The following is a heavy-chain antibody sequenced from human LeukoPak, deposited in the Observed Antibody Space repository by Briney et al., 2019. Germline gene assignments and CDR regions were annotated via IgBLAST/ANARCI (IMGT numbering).Heavy chain of an antibody. CDR2: IKQDGSEK. V-gene: IGHV3-7*03. Sequence: GGSLRLSCAASGFTFSSYWMSWVRQAPGKGLEWVANIKQDGSEKYYVDSVKGRFTISRDNSKNTLYLQMNSLRAEDTAVYYCARSATVTSTYYYYGMDVWGQGTTVTVSS. J-gene: IGHJ6*02. CDR3: ARSATVTSTYYYYGMDV. D-gene: IGHD4-17*01. CDR1: GFTFSSYW.